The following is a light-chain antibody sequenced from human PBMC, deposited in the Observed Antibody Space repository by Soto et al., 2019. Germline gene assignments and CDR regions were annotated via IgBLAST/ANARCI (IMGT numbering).Light chain of an antibody. CDR2: DVT. CDR3: SSYTSRGTWV. J-gene: IGLJ3*02. V-gene: IGLV2-14*03. Sequence: QSALTQPASVSGSPGQSITISCTGTSSDVGGYNHVSWYQQHPGKVPKVMIYDVTNRPSGVSNRFSGSKSGNTASLTISGLQAEDEADYYCSSYTSRGTWVFGGGTKLTVL. CDR1: SSDVGGYNH.